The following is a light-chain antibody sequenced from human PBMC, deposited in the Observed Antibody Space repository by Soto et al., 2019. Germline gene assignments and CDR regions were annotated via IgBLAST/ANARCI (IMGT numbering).Light chain of an antibody. CDR2: DAS. V-gene: IGKV3-11*01. CDR1: QSGDNF. J-gene: IGKJ5*01. CDR3: QQRKKWPPIT. Sequence: VFAQSSATLSSSPGARGTLSCRASQSGDNFLAWYQQKPGQPPRLLIYDASNRASGIPARFSGSGSGTDFTLTISSLEPEDLAIYFCQQRKKWPPITFGQGTRLEIK.